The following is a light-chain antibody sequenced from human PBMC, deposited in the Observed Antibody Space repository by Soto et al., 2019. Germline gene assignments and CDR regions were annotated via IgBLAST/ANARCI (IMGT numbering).Light chain of an antibody. CDR3: QQYYGTPQT. CDR1: QSVSSY. Sequence: EIVLTQSPATLSLSPGERATLSCRASQSVSSYLAWYQQKPGQAPRLLIYDASNRATGIPDRFSGSGSGTDFTLTISSLQAEDVAVYYCQQYYGTPQTFGQGTKVDIK. CDR2: DAS. J-gene: IGKJ1*01. V-gene: IGKV3-11*01.